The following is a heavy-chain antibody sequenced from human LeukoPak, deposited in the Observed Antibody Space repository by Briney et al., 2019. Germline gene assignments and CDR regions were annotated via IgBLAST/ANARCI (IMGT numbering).Heavy chain of an antibody. D-gene: IGHD3-22*01. CDR3: ARGRVYDSSSYSDY. CDR2: ISSSSSSI. J-gene: IGHJ4*02. CDR1: GFTFSSYS. V-gene: IGHV3-48*01. Sequence: GGSLRPSCAASGFTFSSYSMNWVRQAPGKGLEWVSYISSSSSSIYYADSVKGRFTISRDNAKNSLYLQMNSLRVEDTAVYYCARGRVYDSSSYSDYWGQGTLVTVSS.